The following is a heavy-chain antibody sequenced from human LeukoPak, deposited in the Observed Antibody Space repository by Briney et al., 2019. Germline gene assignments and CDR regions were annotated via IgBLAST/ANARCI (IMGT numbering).Heavy chain of an antibody. CDR3: ARSALDY. V-gene: IGHV3-74*01. CDR1: GFTFSSYW. Sequence: GGSLSLPCAASGFTFSSYWMHWVRQAPGKGLVWVSLINSDGSTTSYADSVKGRFTISRDNAKNTLYLQMNSLRVEDTAVYYCARSALDYWGQGNLVTVSS. J-gene: IGHJ4*02. D-gene: IGHD3-3*02. CDR2: INSDGSTT.